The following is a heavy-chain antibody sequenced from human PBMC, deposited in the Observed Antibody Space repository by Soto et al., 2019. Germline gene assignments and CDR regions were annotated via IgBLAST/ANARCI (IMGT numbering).Heavy chain of an antibody. D-gene: IGHD1-26*01. Sequence: QVQLQESGPGLVKPSQTLSLTCTVSGGSISSGGYYWSWIRQHPGKGLEWIGYIYYSGSTYYNPSLKSRVTISVDTSKNLFSLKPSSVTAADTAVYNCARGVGATLFDYWGQGSLVTVSS. CDR1: GGSISSGGYY. CDR2: IYYSGST. CDR3: ARGVGATLFDY. J-gene: IGHJ4*02. V-gene: IGHV4-31*03.